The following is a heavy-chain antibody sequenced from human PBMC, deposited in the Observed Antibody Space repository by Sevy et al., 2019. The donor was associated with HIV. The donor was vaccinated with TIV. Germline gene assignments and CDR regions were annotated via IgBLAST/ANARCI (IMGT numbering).Heavy chain of an antibody. J-gene: IGHJ4*02. CDR2: IYNNIGST. V-gene: IGHV4-59*08. CDR3: ARGAVVIGTTATPVLDF. D-gene: IGHD2-2*01. Sequence: SETLSLTCSVSDDSINSYYWSWIRQPPGKGLEWIGYIYNNIGSTSYNPSLTSRVTISVDTSKNQFSLKLTSVTDADTAVYYCARGAVVIGTTATPVLDFWGLGSLVTVSS. CDR1: DDSINSYY.